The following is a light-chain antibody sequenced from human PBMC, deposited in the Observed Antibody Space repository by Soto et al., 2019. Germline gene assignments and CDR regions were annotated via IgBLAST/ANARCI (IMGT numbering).Light chain of an antibody. CDR3: QQANSFPLT. J-gene: IGKJ4*01. CDR1: QGINRW. V-gene: IGKV1D-12*01. CDR2: DAS. Sequence: DIQMTQSPSSVSASVGDRVTITCRASQGINRWLAWYQQKLGKAPKLLIFDASSLQSGVPSRFSGSGSGTDFTLTISSLQPEDFAPYYCQQANSFPLTLGGGTKVDIK.